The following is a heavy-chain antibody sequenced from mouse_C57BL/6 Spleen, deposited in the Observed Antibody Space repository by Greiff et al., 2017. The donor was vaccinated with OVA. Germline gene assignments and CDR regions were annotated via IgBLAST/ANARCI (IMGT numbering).Heavy chain of an antibody. D-gene: IGHD2-1*01. V-gene: IGHV10-3*01. CDR1: GFTFNTYA. CDR3: VRGKGNCVGYAMDY. CDR2: IRSKSSNYAT. J-gene: IGHJ4*01. Sequence: DVHLVESGGGLVQPKGSLKLSCAASGFTFNTYAMHWVRQAPGKGLEWVARIRSKSSNYATYYADSVKDRFTISRDDSQSMLYLQMNNLKTEDTAMYYCVRGKGNCVGYAMDYWGQGTSVTVSS.